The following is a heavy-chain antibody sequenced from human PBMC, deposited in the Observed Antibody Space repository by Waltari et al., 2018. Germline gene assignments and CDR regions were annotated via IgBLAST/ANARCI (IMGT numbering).Heavy chain of an antibody. J-gene: IGHJ3*01. D-gene: IGHD3-16*01. Sequence: QVKLVESGGGVVQPGRSLRLSCTASGFIFETHSMHWVRQAPGKGLEWVAFRLYDGSDKFFADSVKGRFTISRDNSKNTLYLQMNSLRPEDTAVYYCVKWGVPADAESAFDVWGQGTMVTVSS. CDR2: RLYDGSDK. V-gene: IGHV3-30*01. CDR3: VKWGVPADAESAFDV. CDR1: GFIFETHS.